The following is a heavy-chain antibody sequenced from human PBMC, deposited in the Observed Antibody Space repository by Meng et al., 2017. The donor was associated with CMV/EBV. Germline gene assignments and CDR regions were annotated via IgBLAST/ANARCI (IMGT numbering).Heavy chain of an antibody. D-gene: IGHD3-22*01. CDR3: AQELYYHYSSGYGPPFDY. V-gene: IGHV1-2*02. Sequence: QVQLVQSGAEVKKPGAAVKVFCRAYGYPFTGYHTHWVRQAPGQGLEWMGWINPNSGGTNYAQKFQGRVTMTRDTSISTAYMELSRLRSDDTAVYYCAQELYYHYSSGYGPPFDYWGQGTLVTVSS. CDR1: GYPFTGYH. J-gene: IGHJ4*02. CDR2: INPNSGGT.